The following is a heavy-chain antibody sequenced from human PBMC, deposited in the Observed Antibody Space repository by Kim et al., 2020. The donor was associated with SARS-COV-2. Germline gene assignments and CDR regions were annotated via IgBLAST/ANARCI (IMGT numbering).Heavy chain of an antibody. CDR3: ARTRITMIVVVTHFDY. D-gene: IGHD3-22*01. V-gene: IGHV4-31*03. CDR1: GGSISSGGYY. J-gene: IGHJ4*02. CDR2: IYYIGST. Sequence: SETLSLTCTVSGGSISSGGYYWSWIRQHPGKGLEWIGYIYYIGSTYYNPSLKSRVTISVDTSKNQFSLKLSSVTAADTAVYYCARTRITMIVVVTHFDYWGQGTLVTVSS.